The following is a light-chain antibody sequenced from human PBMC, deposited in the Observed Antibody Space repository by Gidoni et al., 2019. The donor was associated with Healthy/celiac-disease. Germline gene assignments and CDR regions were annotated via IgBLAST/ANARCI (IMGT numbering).Light chain of an antibody. V-gene: IGLV3-25*01. CDR2: KDS. CDR3: QSADSSGTYVV. CDR1: ALPKQY. J-gene: IGLJ2*01. Sequence: RITCSGDALPKQYAYWYQQKPGQAPVLVIYKDSERPSGIPERFSGSSSGTTVTLTISGVQAEDEADYYCQSADSSGTYVVFGGGTKLTV.